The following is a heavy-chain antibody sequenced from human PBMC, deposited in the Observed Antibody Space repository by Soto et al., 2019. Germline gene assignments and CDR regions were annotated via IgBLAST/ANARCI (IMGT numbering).Heavy chain of an antibody. D-gene: IGHD2-15*01. CDR3: ARARYCSGGSCPYHDAFDI. J-gene: IGHJ3*02. V-gene: IGHV1-69*13. CDR1: GGTFSSYA. Sequence: SVKVSCKASGGTFSSYAISWVRQAPGQGLEWMGGIIPIFGTANYAQKFQGRVTITADESTSTAYMEPSSLRSEDTAVYYCARARYCSGGSCPYHDAFDIWGQGTMVTVSS. CDR2: IIPIFGTA.